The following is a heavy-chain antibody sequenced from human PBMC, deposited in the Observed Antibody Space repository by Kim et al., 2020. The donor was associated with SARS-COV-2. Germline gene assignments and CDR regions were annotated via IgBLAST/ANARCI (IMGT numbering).Heavy chain of an antibody. Sequence: GGSLRLSCAASGFTFSSYAMSWVRQAPGKGLEWVSVIYSGGSSTYYADSVKGRFTISRDNSKNTLYLQMNSLRAEDTAVYYCAKVTHYYGSGSPGGYGM. J-gene: IGHJ6*01. CDR3: AKVTHYYGSGSPGGYGM. V-gene: IGHV3-23*03. CDR2: IYSGGSST. D-gene: IGHD3-10*01. CDR1: GFTFSSYA.